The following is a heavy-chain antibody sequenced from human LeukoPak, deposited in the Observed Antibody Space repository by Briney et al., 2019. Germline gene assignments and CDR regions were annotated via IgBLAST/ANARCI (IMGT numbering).Heavy chain of an antibody. J-gene: IGHJ4*02. CDR3: AKEPVWGSGSYYDFDY. V-gene: IGHV3-23*01. Sequence: GGSLRLSCAASGFTFSSYAMSWVRQAPGKGLEWVSAISGSGARTYYANPVKGRFTISRDNSKNTVYLQMNSLRVEDTAIYYCAKEPVWGSGSYYDFDYWGQGTLVTVSS. CDR1: GFTFSSYA. D-gene: IGHD3-10*01. CDR2: ISGSGART.